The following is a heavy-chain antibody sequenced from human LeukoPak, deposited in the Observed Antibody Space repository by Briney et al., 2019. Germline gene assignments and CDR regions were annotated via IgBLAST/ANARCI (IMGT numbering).Heavy chain of an antibody. CDR3: ARGTAYYVNDY. Sequence: GGSLRLSCAASGFTFSSYAMHWVRQAPDKGLEWVAVISDDGNNKYYADSAKGRFTVSRDNAKNSLYLQMNSLRAEDTAVYYCARGTAYYVNDYWGQGALVTVSS. CDR2: ISDDGNNK. J-gene: IGHJ4*02. CDR1: GFTFSSYA. V-gene: IGHV3-30*14. D-gene: IGHD1-26*01.